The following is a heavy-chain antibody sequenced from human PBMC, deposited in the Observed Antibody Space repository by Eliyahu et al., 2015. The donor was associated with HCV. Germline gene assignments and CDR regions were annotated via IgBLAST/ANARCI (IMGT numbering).Heavy chain of an antibody. J-gene: IGHJ4*02. V-gene: IGHV4-34*01. Sequence: QVQLQQWGAGLLKPSETLSLTCAVYGGSFSGYYWSWIRQPPGKGLEWIGEINHSGSTNYNPSLKSRVTISVDTSKNQFSLKLNSVTAADTAMYYCARPPFGGSYRYWGYWGQGTLVTVSS. CDR3: ARPPFGGSYRYWGY. CDR1: GGSFSGYY. CDR2: INHSGST. D-gene: IGHD3-16*02.